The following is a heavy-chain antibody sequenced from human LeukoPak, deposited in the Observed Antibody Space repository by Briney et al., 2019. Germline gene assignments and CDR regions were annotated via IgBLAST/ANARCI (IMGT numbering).Heavy chain of an antibody. D-gene: IGHD2-15*01. J-gene: IGHJ6*03. CDR2: IYTSGST. V-gene: IGHV4-61*02. CDR1: GGSISSGSYY. Sequence: SQTLSLTCTVSGGSISSGSYYWSWIRQPAGKGLEWIGRIYTSGSTNYNPSLKSRVTISVDTSKNQFSLKLSSVTAADTAVYYCARSYCSGGSCYSRYYYYMDVWGKGTTVTVSS. CDR3: ARSYCSGGSCYSRYYYYMDV.